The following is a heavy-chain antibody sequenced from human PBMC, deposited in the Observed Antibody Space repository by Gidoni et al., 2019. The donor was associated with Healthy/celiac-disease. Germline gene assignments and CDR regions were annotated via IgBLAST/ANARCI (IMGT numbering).Heavy chain of an antibody. CDR2: IIPSFEIA. D-gene: IGHD3-10*01. V-gene: IGHV1-69*01. CDR3: ARERGPQFLDAFDI. J-gene: IGHJ3*02. Sequence: QVQLVQSGAEVKKPGSSVTVSCRASGGTFSNYAISWVRQAPGQGLEWMGGIIPSFEIANYAQKFHGRVTITADESTSAAYMELSSPRSEDTAVYYCARERGPQFLDAFDIWGQGTMVTVSS. CDR1: GGTFSNYA.